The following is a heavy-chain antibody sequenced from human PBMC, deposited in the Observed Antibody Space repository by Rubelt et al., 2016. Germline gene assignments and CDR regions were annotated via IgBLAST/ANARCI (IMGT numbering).Heavy chain of an antibody. D-gene: IGHD4-17*01. CDR1: GGSFSDYF. CDR2: IKQSGSN. Sequence: QVQLQQWGGGLLKPSETLSLTCAVYGGSFSDYFWTWIRQPPGKGLEWIGEIKQSGSNNYNPSPKRRVTISVATSKNQFSLKVNSVTAADTAVYYCARLAVTTGLSFWSQGSLVTVSS. J-gene: IGHJ4*02. V-gene: IGHV4-34*01. CDR3: ARLAVTTGLSF.